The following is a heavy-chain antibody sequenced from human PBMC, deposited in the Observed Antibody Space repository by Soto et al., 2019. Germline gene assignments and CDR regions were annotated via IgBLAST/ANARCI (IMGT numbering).Heavy chain of an antibody. Sequence: PGGSLRLSCAASGFTFSDYAMSWVRQAPGKGLEWVSAISGSGVSTYYADSVKGRFTISRDKSRNTLYLQMNSLRAEDTALYYCAKGFYYDHILWDIWGQGTRVTVSS. J-gene: IGHJ3*02. V-gene: IGHV3-23*01. CDR3: AKGFYYDHILWDI. D-gene: IGHD3-22*01. CDR2: ISGSGVST. CDR1: GFTFSDYA.